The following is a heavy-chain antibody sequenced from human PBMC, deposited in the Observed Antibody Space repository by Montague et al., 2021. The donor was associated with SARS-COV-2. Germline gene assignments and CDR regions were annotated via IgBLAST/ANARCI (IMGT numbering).Heavy chain of an antibody. J-gene: IGHJ4*02. D-gene: IGHD3-10*01. Sequence: SETLSLTCTVSGGSISDTNHYWAWIRQPPGKGLEWIGLVYYSGTTYYNPSLRSRVTISVDTSKNQFSLGLTSVTAADTAVYYCARRTGYYAAGRGDYFDFWGQGTLVTVSS. CDR2: VYYSGTT. V-gene: IGHV4-39*01. CDR3: ARRTGYYAAGRGDYFDF. CDR1: GGSISDTNHY.